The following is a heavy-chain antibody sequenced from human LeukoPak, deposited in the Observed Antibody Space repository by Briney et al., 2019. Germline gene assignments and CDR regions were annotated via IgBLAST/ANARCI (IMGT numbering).Heavy chain of an antibody. CDR3: ARIDPAAYFDC. V-gene: IGHV1-46*03. CDR1: GYTFTSYY. CDR2: INPSGGST. Sequence: ASVKVSCKASGYTFTSYYMHWVRRAPGQGLEWMGIINPSGGSTSYAQKFQGRVTMTRDTSTSTVSMELSSLRSEDTAVYYCARIDPAAYFDCWGQGTLVTVSS. J-gene: IGHJ4*02. D-gene: IGHD6-13*01.